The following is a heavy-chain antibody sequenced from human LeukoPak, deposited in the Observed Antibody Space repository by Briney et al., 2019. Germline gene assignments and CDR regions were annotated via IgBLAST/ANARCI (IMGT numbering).Heavy chain of an antibody. Sequence: GRSLRLSCAASGFTFSSYWMSWVRQAPGKGLELVANIKQDRSEKYYVDSVKGRFTISRDNAKNSLYLQMNSLRAEDTAVYYCAKDRYQLLTLFDYWGQGTLVTVSS. V-gene: IGHV3-7*01. D-gene: IGHD2-2*01. CDR3: AKDRYQLLTLFDY. J-gene: IGHJ4*02. CDR1: GFTFSSYW. CDR2: IKQDRSEK.